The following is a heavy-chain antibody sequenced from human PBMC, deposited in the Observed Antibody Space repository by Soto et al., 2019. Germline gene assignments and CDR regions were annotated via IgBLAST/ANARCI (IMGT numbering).Heavy chain of an antibody. CDR2: IIPIFGTA. CDR1: GGTFSSYA. D-gene: IGHD1-1*01. CDR3: ARNGRTGTLYYSGMDV. V-gene: IGHV1-69*12. Sequence: QVQLVQSGAEVKKPGSSVKVSCKASGGTFSSYAISWVRQAPGQGLEWMGGIIPIFGTANYAQKFQGRVTITADESTSTAYMVLSSLRSEDTAVYYCARNGRTGTLYYSGMDVWGQGTTVTVSS. J-gene: IGHJ6*02.